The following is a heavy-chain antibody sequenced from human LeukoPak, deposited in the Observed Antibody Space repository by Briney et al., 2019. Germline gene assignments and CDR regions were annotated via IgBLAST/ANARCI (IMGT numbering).Heavy chain of an antibody. Sequence: ASVKVSCKASGYTFTGYYMHWVRQAPGQGLEWRGWMNPNSGSTGYAQKFQGRVTMTRNTSISTAYMELSSLRSEDTAVYYCARAYCSGGSCYSGYYYYGMDVWGQGTTVTVSS. CDR3: ARAYCSGGSCYSGYYYYGMDV. D-gene: IGHD2-15*01. J-gene: IGHJ6*02. V-gene: IGHV1-8*02. CDR2: MNPNSGST. CDR1: GYTFTGYY.